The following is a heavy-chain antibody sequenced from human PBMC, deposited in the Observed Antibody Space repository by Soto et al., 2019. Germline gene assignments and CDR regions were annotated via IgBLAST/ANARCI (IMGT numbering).Heavy chain of an antibody. Sequence: QVQLQQWGAGLLKPSETLSLTCAVYGGSFSGHYWSWIRQPPGKGLEWIGEINHSGSTNYNPSLKRRVTIPVDTSKDQFSLKLSSVTAADTAVYYCASYYYDSSGYYYGWFDPWGQGTLVTVSS. J-gene: IGHJ5*02. D-gene: IGHD3-22*01. CDR2: INHSGST. CDR1: GGSFSGHY. V-gene: IGHV4-34*01. CDR3: ASYYYDSSGYYYGWFDP.